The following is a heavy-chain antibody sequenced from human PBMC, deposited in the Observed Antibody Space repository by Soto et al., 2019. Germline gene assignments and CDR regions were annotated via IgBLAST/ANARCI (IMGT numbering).Heavy chain of an antibody. J-gene: IGHJ4*02. V-gene: IGHV1-46*02. CDR3: ARGPDDSDVPRWDY. D-gene: IGHD4-17*01. Sequence: QVQLMQSGAEVRKPWASVRLSCETSGYNFNQYYIHWVRQAPGQGLEWMGIINLRGGTTEYAHKIRGRVTVTGDTSTRTAYMELRSLRSDDTAIYFCARGPDDSDVPRWDYWGQGTLVTVSS. CDR2: INLRGGTT. CDR1: GYNFNQYY.